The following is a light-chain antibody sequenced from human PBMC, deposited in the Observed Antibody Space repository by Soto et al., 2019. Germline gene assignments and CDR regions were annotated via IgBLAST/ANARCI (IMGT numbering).Light chain of an antibody. CDR2: GAS. Sequence: DIQMTQSPSTLSASVGDRVTITCRATQSISTSLAWYQQKPGKAPNLLISGASNLESGVPSRFSGSGSGTEFTLTISSLQPDDFSSYYCQQYYTYSTCGQGTKV. CDR1: QSISTS. CDR3: QQYYTYST. J-gene: IGKJ1*01. V-gene: IGKV1-5*01.